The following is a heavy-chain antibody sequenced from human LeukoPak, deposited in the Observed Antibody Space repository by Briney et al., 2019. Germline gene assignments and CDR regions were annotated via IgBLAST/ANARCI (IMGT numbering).Heavy chain of an antibody. Sequence: GGSLRLSCAASGFTFSDYGMHWVRQAPGKGLEWVAVISYDGINKYYADSVKGRFTISRDNSNNTLYVRMNSLRAEDTAVYYCAKVRVRVGQFSIAAAAAMDVWGQGTTVTVSS. D-gene: IGHD6-13*01. J-gene: IGHJ6*02. CDR3: AKVRVRVGQFSIAAAAAMDV. V-gene: IGHV3-30*18. CDR2: ISYDGINK. CDR1: GFTFSDYG.